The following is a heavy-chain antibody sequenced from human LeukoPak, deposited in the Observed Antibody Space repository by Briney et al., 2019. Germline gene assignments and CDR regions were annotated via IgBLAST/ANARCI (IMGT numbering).Heavy chain of an antibody. CDR2: INPDGNKK. D-gene: IGHD5-18*01. J-gene: IGHJ4*02. Sequence: GGSLRLSCAVSGLTFSSSWMDWVRQAPGEGLEWVASINPDGNKKYSADSVKGRFTISRDNAENSLYLQMNSLRVEDTAFYYCARDLAYSRLDYWGQGMLVTVSS. CDR1: GLTFSSSW. CDR3: ARDLAYSRLDY. V-gene: IGHV3-7*01.